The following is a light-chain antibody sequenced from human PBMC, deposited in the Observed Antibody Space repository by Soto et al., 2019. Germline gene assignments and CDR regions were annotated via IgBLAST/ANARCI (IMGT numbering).Light chain of an antibody. J-gene: IGKJ2*01. CDR2: LGI. Sequence: DIVMTQSPLSLPVTPGEPAYISCRSSQSLVHNNGYNYLAWDVQKPGQSPQLLIDLGITRASGVPERFSGGGSGTDFTLTISRVEADDVGVYYCMQGLQTSYTLGPWNKLELK. CDR1: QSLVHNNGYNY. V-gene: IGKV2-28*01. CDR3: MQGLQTSYT.